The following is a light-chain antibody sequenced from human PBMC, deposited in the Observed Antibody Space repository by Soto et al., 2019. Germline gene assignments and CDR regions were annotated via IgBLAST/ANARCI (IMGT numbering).Light chain of an antibody. V-gene: IGLV2-14*01. CDR3: CSYADGSIYF. Sequence: QSFLTQPASVSGSPGQSITISCTGTISDFVIYNYVSWYQQHPGKAPKLMLYGVSNRPSGVSSRFSGSKSGNTASLTISGLQAEDEGDYYCCSYADGSIYFFGTGTKVTVL. CDR2: GVS. J-gene: IGLJ1*01. CDR1: ISDFVIYNY.